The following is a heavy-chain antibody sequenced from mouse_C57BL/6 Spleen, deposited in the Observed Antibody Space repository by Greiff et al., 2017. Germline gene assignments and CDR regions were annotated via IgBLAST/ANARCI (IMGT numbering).Heavy chain of an antibody. V-gene: IGHV1-62-2*01. CDR2: FYPGGGSI. Sequence: QVQLQQSGAELVKPGASVKLSCKASGYTFTEYTIHWVKQRSGQGLEWIGWFYPGGGSIKYNEKFKDKATLTADKSSSTVYMELSRLTSEDAAVYFCARHPLYYGSSPDYFDYWGQGTTLTVSS. D-gene: IGHD1-1*01. J-gene: IGHJ2*01. CDR3: ARHPLYYGSSPDYFDY. CDR1: GYTFTEYT.